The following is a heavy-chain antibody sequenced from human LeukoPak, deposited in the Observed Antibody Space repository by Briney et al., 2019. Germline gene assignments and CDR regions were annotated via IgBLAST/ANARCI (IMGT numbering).Heavy chain of an antibody. V-gene: IGHV3-53*01. CDR1: GFTVSSNS. Sequence: GGSLRLSCTVSGFTVSSNSMSGVRQAPGKGLDGVSFIYRGTIHYSNSGKRRVTISSDNSKNTLYLHIKSLVQHDRPGYYCVRRPRAYSHPYHYWGQGTLATVS. D-gene: IGHD4/OR15-4a*01. J-gene: IGHJ4*02. CDR3: VRRPRAYSHPYHY. CDR2: IYRGTI.